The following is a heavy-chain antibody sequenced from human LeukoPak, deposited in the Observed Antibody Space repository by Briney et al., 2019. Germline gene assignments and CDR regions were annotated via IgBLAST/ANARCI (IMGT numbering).Heavy chain of an antibody. D-gene: IGHD6-13*01. CDR3: ARLSEQQLVETYYYYMDV. J-gene: IGHJ6*03. CDR1: GGSFSGYY. CDR2: INHSGST. Sequence: SETLSLTCAVYGGSFSGYYWSWIRQPPGKGLEWIGEINHSGSTNYNPSLKSRVTTSVDTSKNQFSLKLSSVTAADTAVYYCARLSEQQLVETYYYYMDVWGKGTTVTISS. V-gene: IGHV4-34*01.